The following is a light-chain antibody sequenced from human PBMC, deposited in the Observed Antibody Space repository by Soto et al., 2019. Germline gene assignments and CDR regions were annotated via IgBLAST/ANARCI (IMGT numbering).Light chain of an antibody. J-gene: IGLJ1*01. CDR1: SSDVGGYNY. CDR3: SSYTSSSTLIV. V-gene: IGLV2-14*01. Sequence: QSALTRPASVSGSPGQSITISRTGTSSDVGGYNYVSWYQQHPGKAPKLLIYDVSNRPSGVSNRFSGSKSGNTASLTISGLQAEDEADYYCSSYTSSSTLIVFGTGTRSPS. CDR2: DVS.